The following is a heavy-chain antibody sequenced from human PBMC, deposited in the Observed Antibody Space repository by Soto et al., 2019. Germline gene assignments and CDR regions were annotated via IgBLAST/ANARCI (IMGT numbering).Heavy chain of an antibody. CDR1: GGSISSGSCY. D-gene: IGHD3-22*01. CDR3: VRGFYDSGGYSAPFDS. Sequence: SVTMSLTCPVSGGSISSGSCYWSWNRQPPGKGLEWIGYIYYSGSTNYNPSLKSRATISVDPSKNQFSLQLSSVTAADTAVYYCVRGFYDSGGYSAPFDSWGQGTLVTVSS. J-gene: IGHJ4*01. V-gene: IGHV4-61*01. CDR2: IYYSGST.